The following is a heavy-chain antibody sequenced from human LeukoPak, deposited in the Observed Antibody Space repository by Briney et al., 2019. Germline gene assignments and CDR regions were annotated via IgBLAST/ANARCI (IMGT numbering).Heavy chain of an antibody. CDR1: GFTVSSYG. Sequence: GGSLRLSCTASGFTVSSYGMDWVRQAQGKGLEWVAVISYDGSNKYYADSVKGRFTISRDNSKNTLYLQMNSLRAEDTAVYYCARDPLVGAPDYFDYWGQGTLVTVSS. CDR3: ARDPLVGAPDYFDY. J-gene: IGHJ4*02. D-gene: IGHD1-26*01. CDR2: ISYDGSNK. V-gene: IGHV3-30*03.